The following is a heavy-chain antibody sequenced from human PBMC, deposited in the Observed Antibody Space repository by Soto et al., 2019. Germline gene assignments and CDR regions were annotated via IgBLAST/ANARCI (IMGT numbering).Heavy chain of an antibody. CDR1: GYSFTSYW. CDR3: ARQIVAAGTYFSPTYGMDV. D-gene: IGHD6-13*01. Sequence: GESLKISCKGSGYSFTSYWIGWVRQMPGKGLEWMGIIYPGDSDTRYSPSFQGQVTISADKSISTAYLQWSSLKASDTAMYYCARQIVAAGTYFSPTYGMDVWGQGTTVTVSS. J-gene: IGHJ6*02. V-gene: IGHV5-51*01. CDR2: IYPGDSDT.